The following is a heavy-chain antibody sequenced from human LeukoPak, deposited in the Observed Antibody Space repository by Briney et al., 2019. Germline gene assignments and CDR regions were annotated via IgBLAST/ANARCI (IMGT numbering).Heavy chain of an antibody. Sequence: AETLTLTCTVSGASFNSDEQNWNWIPQSPGKDLHWIGTINPSSMLYNNPSLERRVTMSRDTSKNQFPLNLNSVAAATTAVYFCSRGWDSRILSYWGQGILVTVSS. J-gene: IGHJ4*02. D-gene: IGHD3-22*01. V-gene: IGHV4-31*03. CDR2: INPSSML. CDR3: SRGWDSRILSY. CDR1: GASFNSDEQN.